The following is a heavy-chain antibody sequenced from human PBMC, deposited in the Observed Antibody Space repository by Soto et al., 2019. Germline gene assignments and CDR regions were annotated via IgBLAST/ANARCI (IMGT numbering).Heavy chain of an antibody. CDR1: GFTFSSYS. Sequence: GSLRLSCAASGFTFSSYSMNWVRQAPGKGLEWVSYISSSSSTIYYADPVKGRFTISRDNAKNSLYLQMNSLRDEDTAVYYCARESRFLEWLSLNWFDPWGQGTLVTVSS. D-gene: IGHD3-3*01. CDR2: ISSSSSTI. J-gene: IGHJ5*02. CDR3: ARESRFLEWLSLNWFDP. V-gene: IGHV3-48*02.